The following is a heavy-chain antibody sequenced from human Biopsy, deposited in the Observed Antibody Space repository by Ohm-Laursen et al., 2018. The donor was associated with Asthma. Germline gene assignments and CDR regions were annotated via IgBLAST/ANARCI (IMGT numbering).Heavy chain of an antibody. CDR1: GYTFNSAG. CDR2: ISVYNGNT. CDR3: ARAVDFSHYYGIDV. D-gene: IGHD4-23*01. Sequence: ASVKVSCKTSGYTFNSAGITWVRQAPGQGLEWMGWISVYNGNTKVTQKLQDRVTMITDTSTSTAYMELRSLRSDDTAVYFCARAVDFSHYYGIDVWGQGTTVTVS. V-gene: IGHV1-18*01. J-gene: IGHJ6*02.